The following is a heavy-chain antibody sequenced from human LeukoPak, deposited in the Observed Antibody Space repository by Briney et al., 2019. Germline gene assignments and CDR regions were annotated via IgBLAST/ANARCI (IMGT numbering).Heavy chain of an antibody. CDR3: AGVAGSSGYYRFDP. Sequence: ASVKVSCKASGYTFTGYYMHWVRQAPGQGLEWMGWINPNSGGTNYAQKFQGRVTMTRDTSIGTAYMELSRLRSDDTAVYYCAGVAGSSGYYRFDPWGQGTLVTVSS. CDR2: INPNSGGT. D-gene: IGHD3-22*01. CDR1: GYTFTGYY. V-gene: IGHV1-2*02. J-gene: IGHJ5*02.